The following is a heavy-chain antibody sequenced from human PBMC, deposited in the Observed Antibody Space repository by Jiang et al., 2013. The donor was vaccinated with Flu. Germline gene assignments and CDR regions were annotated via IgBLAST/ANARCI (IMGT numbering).Heavy chain of an antibody. D-gene: IGHD6-13*01. CDR2: ISSSSSYT. Sequence: QLLESGGGLVKPGGSLRLSCAASGFTFSDYYMSWIRQAPGKGLEWVSYISSSSSYTNYADSVKGRFTISRDNAKNSLYLQMNSLRAEDTAVYYCCAEAYSSSWYRGDYWGQGTLVTVSS. CDR1: GFTFSDYY. CDR3: CAEAYSSSWYRGDY. J-gene: IGHJ4*02. V-gene: IGHV3-11*03.